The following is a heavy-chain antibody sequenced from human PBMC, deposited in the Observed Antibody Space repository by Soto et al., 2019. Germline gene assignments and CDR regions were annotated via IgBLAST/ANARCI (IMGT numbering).Heavy chain of an antibody. D-gene: IGHD3-3*01. J-gene: IGHJ6*02. CDR3: AKRYDFWSGRWYGLGV. CDR2: IYHIGST. V-gene: IGHV4-4*02. Sequence: SETLSLTCTFSGASINSANWWVWVRQPPGKGLEWIGEIYHIGSTTYNPSLKSRATISVDKSKNQFSLKVTSVTAADTGVYYCAKRYDFWSGRWYGLGVWGQGTTVTVSS. CDR1: GASINSANW.